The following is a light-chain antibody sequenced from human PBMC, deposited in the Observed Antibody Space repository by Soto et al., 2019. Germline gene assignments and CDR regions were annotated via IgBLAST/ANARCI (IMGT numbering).Light chain of an antibody. Sequence: EIVLTQSPGTLSLSPGERATLSCRASQSVSSSYLAWYQQKPGQAPRLLIYGASSRATGIPDRFSGSGSGTDFTLTISRLEPEXFXVXXCQQYGSSPWTFGQGTKVEIK. CDR3: QQYGSSPWT. CDR1: QSVSSSY. V-gene: IGKV3-20*01. CDR2: GAS. J-gene: IGKJ1*01.